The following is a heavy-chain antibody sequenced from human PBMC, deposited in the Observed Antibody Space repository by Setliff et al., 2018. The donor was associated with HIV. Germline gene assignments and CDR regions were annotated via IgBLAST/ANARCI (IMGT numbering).Heavy chain of an antibody. Sequence: SETLSLTCTVSGDFFSSDYYWGWIRQPPGKGLEWIGSFHYSASTSYNPSLRSRVTISVDTSKNQFSLKLTSVTAADTAVYYCARRGGWSSVWYFDLWGRGTLVTVSS. CDR2: FHYSAST. J-gene: IGHJ2*01. D-gene: IGHD6-19*01. CDR1: GDFFSSDYY. CDR3: ARRGGWSSVWYFDL. V-gene: IGHV4-38-2*02.